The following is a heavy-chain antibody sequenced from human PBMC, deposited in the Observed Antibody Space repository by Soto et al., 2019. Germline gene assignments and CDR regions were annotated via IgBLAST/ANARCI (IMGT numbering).Heavy chain of an antibody. V-gene: IGHV1-46*01. CDR1: GYTFTSYY. J-gene: IGHJ4*02. CDR3: ARSSRGGYYDSSGQFDY. Sequence: VSVKVSCKASGYTFTSYYMHWVRQAPGQGLEWMGIINPSGGSTSYAQKFQGRVTMTRDTSTSTVYMELSSLRSEDTAVYYCARSSRGGYYDSSGQFDYWGQGTLVTVSS. D-gene: IGHD3-22*01. CDR2: INPSGGST.